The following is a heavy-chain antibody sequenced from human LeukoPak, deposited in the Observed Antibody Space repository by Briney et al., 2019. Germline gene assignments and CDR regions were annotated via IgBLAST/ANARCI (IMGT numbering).Heavy chain of an antibody. CDR3: AKEAIRGRRLVGFDY. D-gene: IGHD6-19*01. CDR1: GFTFDDYA. V-gene: IGHV3-9*01. J-gene: IGHJ4*02. Sequence: GGSLRLSCAASGFTFDDYAMHWVRQAPGKGLEWVSGISWNSGSIGYADSVKGRFTISRDNAKNSLYLQMNSLRAEDTALYYCAKEAIRGRRLVGFDYWGQGTLVTVSS. CDR2: ISWNSGSI.